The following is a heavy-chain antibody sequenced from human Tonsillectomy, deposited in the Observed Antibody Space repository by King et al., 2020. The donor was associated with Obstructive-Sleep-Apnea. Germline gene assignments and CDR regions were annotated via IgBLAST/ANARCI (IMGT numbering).Heavy chain of an antibody. J-gene: IGHJ5*02. CDR1: GFSLSTSGMC. Sequence: TLKESGPALVKPTQTLTLTCTFSGFSLSTSGMCVSWIRQPPGKALEWLARIDWDDDKYYSTSLKTRPTISKDTSKNQVVLTMTNMDPVDTATYYCARTPQLERGVNWFDPWGQGTLVTVSS. D-gene: IGHD1-1*01. CDR3: ARTPQLERGVNWFDP. CDR2: IDWDDDK. V-gene: IGHV2-70*11.